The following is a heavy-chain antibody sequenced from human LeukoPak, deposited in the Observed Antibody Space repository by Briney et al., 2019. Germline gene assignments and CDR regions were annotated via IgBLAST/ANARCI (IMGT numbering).Heavy chain of an antibody. J-gene: IGHJ4*02. Sequence: ASVKVSCKASGYTFTSYYMHWVRQAPGQGLEWMGIINPSGGSTSYAQKFQGRVTMTRDTSTSTAYMELRSLRSDDTAVYYCARDRGSALDYWGQGTLVTVSS. CDR2: INPSGGST. V-gene: IGHV1-46*01. CDR3: ARDRGSALDY. CDR1: GYTFTSYY. D-gene: IGHD6-19*01.